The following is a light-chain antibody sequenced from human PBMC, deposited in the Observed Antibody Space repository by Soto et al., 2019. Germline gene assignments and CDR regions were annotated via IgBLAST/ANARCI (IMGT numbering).Light chain of an antibody. Sequence: QSVLTQPPSVSGAPGQRVTISCTGCSSNIGAGYDVHWYQQLPGTAPKLLIYGNSNRPSGVPDRFSGSKSVTSASLAITGLRADYDDDYYCQSYDSSLSGWVFGGGTQLTVL. CDR3: QSYDSSLSGWV. J-gene: IGLJ3*02. V-gene: IGLV1-40*01. CDR2: GNS. CDR1: SSNIGAGYD.